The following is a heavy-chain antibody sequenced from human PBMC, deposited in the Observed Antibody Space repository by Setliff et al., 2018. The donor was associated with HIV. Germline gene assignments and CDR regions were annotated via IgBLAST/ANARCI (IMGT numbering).Heavy chain of an antibody. D-gene: IGHD3-10*01. J-gene: IGHJ6*03. CDR2: IRQDGDVK. CDR3: ARARGLLPYYYLDV. Sequence: PGGSLRLSCAASGFTFSAYWMSWVRQAPGKGLEWVANIRQDGDVKYYVDSLKGRFSISRDNAKNSLYLQMNSLRAEDTAVYYCARARGLLPYYYLDVWGKGTTVTVSS. V-gene: IGHV3-7*03. CDR1: GFTFSAYW.